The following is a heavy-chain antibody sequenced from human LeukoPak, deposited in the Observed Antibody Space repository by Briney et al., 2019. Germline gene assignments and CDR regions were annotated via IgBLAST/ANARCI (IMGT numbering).Heavy chain of an antibody. V-gene: IGHV4-59*11. J-gene: IGHJ3*02. CDR3: ARDLVTVTKGFDI. CDR2: ISHIGRT. D-gene: IGHD4-17*01. Sequence: SETLSLTCAVSGDPFSSHYWTWIRQSPGTGLEWIGYISHIGRTNYNPSLKSRVTISIDTSKNQFSLKLRSVTAADTAVYYCARDLVTVTKGFDIWGQGTMVSVSS. CDR1: GDPFSSHY.